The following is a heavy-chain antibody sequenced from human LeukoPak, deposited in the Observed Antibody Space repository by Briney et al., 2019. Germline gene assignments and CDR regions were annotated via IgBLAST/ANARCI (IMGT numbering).Heavy chain of an antibody. CDR3: ARDGFGELPPGDAFDI. CDR1: GLSLSSDS. CDR2: IDGSSRYI. D-gene: IGHD3-10*01. J-gene: IGHJ3*02. V-gene: IGHV3-21*04. Sequence: GGSLRLSCVVSGLSLSSDSMNWVRQAPGMELEWVSLIDGSSRYIFDADSVKGRFTISRDNAKNSLYLQMNSLRAEDTAVYYCARDGFGELPPGDAFDIWGQGTMVTVSS.